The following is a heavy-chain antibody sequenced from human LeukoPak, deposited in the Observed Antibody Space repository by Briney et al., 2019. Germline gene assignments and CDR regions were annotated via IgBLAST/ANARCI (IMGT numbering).Heavy chain of an antibody. Sequence: GASVKVSCKASGYTFTGYFMHWVRQAPGQGLEWMGWIYANSGGTNYAEKFQGRVTLTRDTSISTAYMEVSRLRSDDTAVYYCARVDSGIAVASDYWGQGTLVTVSS. D-gene: IGHD6-19*01. V-gene: IGHV1-2*02. J-gene: IGHJ4*02. CDR2: IYANSGGT. CDR1: GYTFTGYF. CDR3: ARVDSGIAVASDY.